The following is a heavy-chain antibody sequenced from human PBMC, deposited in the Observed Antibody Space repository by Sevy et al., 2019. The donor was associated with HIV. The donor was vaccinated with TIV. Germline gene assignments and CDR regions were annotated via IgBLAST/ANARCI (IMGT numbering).Heavy chain of an antibody. D-gene: IGHD1-26*01. CDR2: ISHDGINE. Sequence: GESLKISCTGSGFSFSYYGIHWVRQAPGKGLDWVALISHDGINEYCADSVKRRFTISRDNSKNTVYLEMNRLRNEDTAIYYCANAYSGSYSHSYLYALDVWGQWTTVTVSS. J-gene: IGHJ6*02. V-gene: IGHV3-30*18. CDR1: GFSFSYYG. CDR3: ANAYSGSYSHSYLYALDV.